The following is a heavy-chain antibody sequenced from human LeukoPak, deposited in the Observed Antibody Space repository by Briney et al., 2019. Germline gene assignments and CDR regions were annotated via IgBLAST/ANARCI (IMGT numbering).Heavy chain of an antibody. CDR1: GGSFSGYY. CDR3: ARDRTDYGDYGNWFDP. V-gene: IGHV4-34*01. Sequence: SETLSLTCAVYGGSFSGYYWRWIRQLPGKGLEWIGEINHSGNTNYNPSLKSRVIISVDTSKNQFSPKLKSVTAADTAVYYCARDRTDYGDYGNWFDPWGQGTLVTVSS. CDR2: INHSGNT. J-gene: IGHJ5*02. D-gene: IGHD4-17*01.